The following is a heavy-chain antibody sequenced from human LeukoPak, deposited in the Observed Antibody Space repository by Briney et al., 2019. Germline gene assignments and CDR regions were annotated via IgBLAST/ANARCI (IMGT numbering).Heavy chain of an antibody. CDR3: TTDPTVTYFDWLEY. CDR2: IESKTDGGTT. Sequence: PGGSLRLSCAASGFSFSDAWMSWVRQTPGKGLEWVGRIESKTDGGTTDYAAPVKGRFTISRDDSKNTLYLQMNRLKPEDTAVYYCTTDPTVTYFDWLEYWGQGTLVTVSS. J-gene: IGHJ4*02. V-gene: IGHV3-15*04. D-gene: IGHD3-9*01. CDR1: GFSFSDAW.